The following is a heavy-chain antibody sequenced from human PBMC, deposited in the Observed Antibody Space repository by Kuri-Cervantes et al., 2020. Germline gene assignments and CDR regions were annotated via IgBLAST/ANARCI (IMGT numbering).Heavy chain of an antibody. J-gene: IGHJ3*02. V-gene: IGHV4-34*01. CDR3: ARGLQLGIDAFDI. CDR1: GGSFSDYY. D-gene: IGHD7-27*01. Sequence: SETLSLTCAVYGGSFSDYYWNWIRQPPGKGLEWIGEINHSGSTNYNPSLKSRVTISVDTSKNQFSLKLSSVTAADTAVYYCARGLQLGIDAFDIWGQGTMVTVSS. CDR2: INHSGST.